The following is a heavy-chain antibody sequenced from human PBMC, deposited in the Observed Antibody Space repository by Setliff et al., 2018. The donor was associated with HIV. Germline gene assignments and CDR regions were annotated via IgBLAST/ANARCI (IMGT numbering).Heavy chain of an antibody. D-gene: IGHD7-27*01. CDR1: GYDFRRYG. V-gene: IGHV3-21*01. J-gene: IGHJ4*02. Sequence: SCKTSGYDFRRYGIAWVRQAPGKGLEWVSSITSGSTYVNYADSVKGRFSISRDNSKNSLYLQMISLRAEDTALYYCARQGNWEFDYWGQGTLVTVSS. CDR2: ITSGSTYV. CDR3: ARQGNWEFDY.